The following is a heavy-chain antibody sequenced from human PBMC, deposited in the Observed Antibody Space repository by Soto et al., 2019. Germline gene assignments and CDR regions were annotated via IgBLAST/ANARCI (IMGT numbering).Heavy chain of an antibody. CDR2: IIPILGIA. Sequence: GASVKVSCTASGGTFSSYTISWVRQAPGQGLEWMGRIIPILGIANYAQKFQGRVTITADKSTSTAYMELSSLRSEDTAVYYCASYCSGGSCSVAYWGQGTLVTVSS. V-gene: IGHV1-69*02. CDR1: GGTFSSYT. J-gene: IGHJ4*02. D-gene: IGHD2-15*01. CDR3: ASYCSGGSCSVAY.